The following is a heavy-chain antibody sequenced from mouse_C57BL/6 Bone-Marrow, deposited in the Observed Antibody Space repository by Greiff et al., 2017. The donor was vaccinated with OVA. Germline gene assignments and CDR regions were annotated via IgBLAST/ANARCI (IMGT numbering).Heavy chain of an antibody. J-gene: IGHJ4*01. CDR1: GFTFSDYG. Sequence: DVTLVASGGGLVQPGGSLKLSCAASGFTFSDYGMAWVRQAPRKGPEWVAFISNLAYSIYYADTVTGRFTISRENAKNTLYLEMSSLRSEDTAMYYCARRGYGLYYAMDYWGQGTSVTVSS. D-gene: IGHD2-2*01. CDR3: ARRGYGLYYAMDY. CDR2: ISNLAYSI. V-gene: IGHV5-15*04.